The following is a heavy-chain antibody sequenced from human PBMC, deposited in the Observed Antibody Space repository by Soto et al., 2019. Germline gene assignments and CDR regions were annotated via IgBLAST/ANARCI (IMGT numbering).Heavy chain of an antibody. D-gene: IGHD6-13*01. J-gene: IGHJ6*02. Sequence: QVQLVESGGGVVQPGRSLRLSCAASGFTFSSYGMHWVRQAPGKGLEWVAVIWYDGSNKYYADSVKGRFTISRDNSKNTLYLQMNSLRAEDTAVYYCAREVAAGYYYGMDVWGQGTTVTVSS. CDR1: GFTFSSYG. V-gene: IGHV3-33*01. CDR2: IWYDGSNK. CDR3: AREVAAGYYYGMDV.